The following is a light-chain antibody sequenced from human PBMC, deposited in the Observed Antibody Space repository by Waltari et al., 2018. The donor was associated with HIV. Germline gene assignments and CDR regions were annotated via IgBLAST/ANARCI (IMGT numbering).Light chain of an antibody. Sequence: QSVLTQPPSVSGAPGQRVTISCTGRTSTTGAGYDVNWYQHLPGTAPKLLIYSNNNRPSGVSDRFSGSKSGTSASLAITGLQAEDEADYYCQSYDSSLNTWVFGGGTKLTVL. CDR2: SNN. CDR1: TSTTGAGYD. J-gene: IGLJ3*02. V-gene: IGLV1-40*01. CDR3: QSYDSSLNTWV.